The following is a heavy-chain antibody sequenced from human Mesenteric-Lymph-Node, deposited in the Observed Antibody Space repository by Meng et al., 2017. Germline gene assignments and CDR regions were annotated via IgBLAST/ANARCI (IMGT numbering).Heavy chain of an antibody. Sequence: QVQPQESGPGLVKPSETLSLTCTVSGASFSTSSHYWGWIRQPPGKGLEWVGYIYYSGSTYYNPSLRSRVAISIGTSKNQFSLKLTSVTAADTAVYFCARTNYGDYNWFDPWGQGTLVTVSS. J-gene: IGHJ5*02. CDR3: ARTNYGDYNWFDP. D-gene: IGHD4-17*01. V-gene: IGHV4-31*03. CDR1: GASFSTSSHY. CDR2: IYYSGST.